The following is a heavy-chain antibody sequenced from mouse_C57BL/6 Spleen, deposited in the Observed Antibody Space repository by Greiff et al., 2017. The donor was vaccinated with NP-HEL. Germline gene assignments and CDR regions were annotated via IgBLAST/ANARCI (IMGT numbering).Heavy chain of an antibody. J-gene: IGHJ3*01. Sequence: EVQGVESGGGLVKPGGSLKLSCAASGFTFSDYGMHWVRQAPEKGLEWVAYISSGSSTIYYADTVKGRFTISRDNAKNTLFLQMTSLRSEDTAMCYCARDDYERLLAYWGQGTLVTVSA. D-gene: IGHD2-4*01. V-gene: IGHV5-17*01. CDR1: GFTFSDYG. CDR3: ARDDYERLLAY. CDR2: ISSGSSTI.